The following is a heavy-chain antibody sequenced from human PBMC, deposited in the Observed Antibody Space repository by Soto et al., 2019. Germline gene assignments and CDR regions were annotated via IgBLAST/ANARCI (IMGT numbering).Heavy chain of an antibody. CDR3: AHSRTTQTMNGDYYYGMDV. J-gene: IGHJ6*02. Sequence: SGPTLVNPTQTLTLTCTFSGFSLSTSGVGVGWIRQPPGKALEWLALIYWNDDKRYSPYLKSRLTITKDTSKNQVVLTMTNMDPVDTATYYCAHSRTTQTMNGDYYYGMDVWGQGNTVTASS. D-gene: IGHD4-4*01. V-gene: IGHV2-5*01. CDR1: GFSLSTSGVG. CDR2: IYWNDDK.